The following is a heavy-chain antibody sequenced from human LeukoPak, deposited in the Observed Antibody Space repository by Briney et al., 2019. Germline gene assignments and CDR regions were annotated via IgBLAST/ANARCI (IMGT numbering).Heavy chain of an antibody. CDR3: ARHSGQWLVPGWFDP. J-gene: IGHJ5*02. V-gene: IGHV5-51*01. D-gene: IGHD6-19*01. CDR1: GYSFTSYW. CDR2: IYPGDSDT. Sequence: GESLKISCKGSGYSFTSYWIGWVRQMPGKGLEWMGIIYPGDSDTRYSPSFQGQVTISADKSISTAYLQWSSLKASDTAMYYCARHSGQWLVPGWFDPWGQGTLVTVSS.